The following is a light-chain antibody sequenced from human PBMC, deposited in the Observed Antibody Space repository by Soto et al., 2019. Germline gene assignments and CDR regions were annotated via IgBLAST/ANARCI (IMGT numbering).Light chain of an antibody. CDR2: DAS. CDR3: QQWIHRPT. Sequence: EIVLTQSPATLSLSPGERGTVSCRASQSVSNHLAWYQKKPGQAPRLLIYDASKRATGIPARFSGSGSGTAFTLTISSLEPEDFAVYYCQQWIHRPTFGQGTRLEIK. V-gene: IGKV3-11*01. CDR1: QSVSNH. J-gene: IGKJ5*01.